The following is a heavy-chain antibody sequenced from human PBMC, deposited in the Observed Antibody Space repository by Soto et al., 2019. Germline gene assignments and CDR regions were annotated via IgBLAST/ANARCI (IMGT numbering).Heavy chain of an antibody. Sequence: EVQLVESGGGLVQPGGSLRLSCAASGFTVSSNYMSWVRQAPGKGLEWVSVIYSGGSTYYADSVKGRFTISRDNSKNTLYLQMNSLRAEDTAVYYCARATKNDYYDFWSGPVESPPVPPFDIWGQGTMVTVSS. J-gene: IGHJ3*02. V-gene: IGHV3-66*01. CDR1: GFTVSSNY. CDR3: ARATKNDYYDFWSGPVESPPVPPFDI. CDR2: IYSGGST. D-gene: IGHD3-3*01.